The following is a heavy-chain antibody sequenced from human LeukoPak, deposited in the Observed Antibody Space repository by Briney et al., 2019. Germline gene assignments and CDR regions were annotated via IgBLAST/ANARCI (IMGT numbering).Heavy chain of an antibody. D-gene: IGHD3-22*01. CDR2: ISGSGGST. V-gene: IGHV3-23*01. CDR3: ARNRGSSGYYPFGY. J-gene: IGHJ4*02. CDR1: GFTFSSYA. Sequence: GGSLRLSCAASGFTFSSYAMSWVRQAPGKGLEWVSAISGSGGSTYYADSVKGRFTISRDNSKNTLYLQMNSLRAEDTAVYYCARNRGSSGYYPFGYWGQGTLVTVSS.